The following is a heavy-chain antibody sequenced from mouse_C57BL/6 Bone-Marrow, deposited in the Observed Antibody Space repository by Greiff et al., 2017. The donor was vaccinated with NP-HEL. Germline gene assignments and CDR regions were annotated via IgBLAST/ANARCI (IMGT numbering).Heavy chain of an antibody. Sequence: QVQLQQSGAELARPGASVKLSCKASGYTFTSYGISWVKQRTGQGLEWIGEIYPRSGNTYYNEKFKGKATLTADKSSSTAYMELRSLTSEDSAVYFCAREGNDGYRFAYWGQGTLVTVSA. D-gene: IGHD2-3*01. CDR1: GYTFTSYG. V-gene: IGHV1-81*01. CDR2: IYPRSGNT. J-gene: IGHJ3*01. CDR3: AREGNDGYRFAY.